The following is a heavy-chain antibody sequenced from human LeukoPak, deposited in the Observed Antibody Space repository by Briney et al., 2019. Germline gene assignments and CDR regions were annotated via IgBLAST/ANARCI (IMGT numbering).Heavy chain of an antibody. CDR2: ISSSSSTI. D-gene: IGHD3-3*01. V-gene: IGHV3-48*01. CDR1: GFTFSSYS. Sequence: GGSLRLSCAASGFTFSSYSMNWVRQAPGKGREWVSYISSSSSTIYYADSVKGRFTISRDNAKNSLYLQMNSLRAQDTDLYYCATEWTGRIFGVVIEDPKGNAFDIWGQGTMVTVSS. CDR3: ATEWTGRIFGVVIEDPKGNAFDI. J-gene: IGHJ3*02.